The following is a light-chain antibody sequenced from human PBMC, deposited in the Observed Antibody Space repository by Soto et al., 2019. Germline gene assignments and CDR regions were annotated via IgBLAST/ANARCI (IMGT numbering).Light chain of an antibody. J-gene: IGKJ1*01. CDR2: DAS. CDR1: QSVTTY. V-gene: IGKV3-11*01. Sequence: EVVLTQSPATLSLSPGERATLSCRASQSVTTYLAWYQQKRGQAPRLLVYDASNRATGIPARFSGSGSGTDFTLTISSLEPEDFAVYYCQNRSNWPPTFSQGTTVEVK. CDR3: QNRSNWPPT.